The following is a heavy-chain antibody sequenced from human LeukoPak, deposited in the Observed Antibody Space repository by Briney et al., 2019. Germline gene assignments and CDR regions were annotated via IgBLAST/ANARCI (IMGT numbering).Heavy chain of an antibody. CDR1: GGTFNSYG. D-gene: IGHD1-26*01. Sequence: ASVKVSCKASGGTFNSYGISWVRQAPGQGLEWMGWISAYNGNTNYAQKLQGRVTMTTDTSTSTAYMELRSLRSDDTAVYYCARVYSGSYRGAWDYFDYWGQGTLVTVSS. V-gene: IGHV1-18*01. J-gene: IGHJ4*02. CDR3: ARVYSGSYRGAWDYFDY. CDR2: ISAYNGNT.